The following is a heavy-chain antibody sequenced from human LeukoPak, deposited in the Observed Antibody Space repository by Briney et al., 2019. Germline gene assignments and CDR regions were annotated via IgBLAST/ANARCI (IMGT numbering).Heavy chain of an antibody. J-gene: IGHJ5*02. Sequence: GASVKVSCKASGYIFTSYNIYWVRQAPGQGLEWMGIINPSGGSTNYAQKFQGRVTMTRDTSTSTVYMELSSLRSEDTAVYYCARLYCSGGSCHPGGRRFGPWGQGTLVTVSS. D-gene: IGHD2-15*01. CDR1: GYIFTSYN. CDR3: ARLYCSGGSCHPGGRRFGP. CDR2: INPSGGST. V-gene: IGHV1-46*01.